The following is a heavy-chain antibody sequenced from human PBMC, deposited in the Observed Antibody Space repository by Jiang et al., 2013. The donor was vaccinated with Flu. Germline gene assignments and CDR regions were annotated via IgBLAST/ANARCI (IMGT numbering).Heavy chain of an antibody. V-gene: IGHV6-1*01. D-gene: IGHD5-24*01. CDR1: A. CDR3: ARDRDEDFSFDY. CDR2: TYYRSKWYN. J-gene: IGHJ4*02. Sequence: AWNWIRQSPSRGLEWLGRTYYRSKWYNDYAVSVKSRITINPDTSKNQFSLQLNSVTPEDTAVYYCARDRDEDFSFDYWGQGTLVTVSS.